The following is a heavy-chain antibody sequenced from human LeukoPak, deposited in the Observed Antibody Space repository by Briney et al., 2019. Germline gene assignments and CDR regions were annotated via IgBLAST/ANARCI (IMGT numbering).Heavy chain of an antibody. CDR3: AKNSPTYYYDSSRALDY. V-gene: IGHV3-23*01. CDR1: GFTFSSYA. CDR2: ISGSGGST. J-gene: IGHJ4*02. Sequence: GGSLRLSCAASGFTFSSYAMSWVRQAPGKGLEWVSAISGSGGSTYYADSVKGRFTISRDNSKNTLYLQMNSLRAEDTAVYYCAKNSPTYYYDSSRALDYWGQGTLVTVSS. D-gene: IGHD3-22*01.